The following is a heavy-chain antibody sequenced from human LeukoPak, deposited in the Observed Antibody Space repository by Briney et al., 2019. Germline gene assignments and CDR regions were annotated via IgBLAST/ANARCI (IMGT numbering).Heavy chain of an antibody. D-gene: IGHD5-18*01. CDR1: GYTFTSYG. J-gene: IGHJ4*02. CDR2: ISAYNGNT. CDR3: ARDRGGLIQLWLNDY. V-gene: IGHV1-18*01. Sequence: ASVKVSCKASGYTFTSYGISWVRQAPGQGLEWMGWISAYNGNTNYAQKLQGRVTMTTDTSTSTAYMELRSLRSDDTAAYYCARDRGGLIQLWLNDYWGQGTLVTVSS.